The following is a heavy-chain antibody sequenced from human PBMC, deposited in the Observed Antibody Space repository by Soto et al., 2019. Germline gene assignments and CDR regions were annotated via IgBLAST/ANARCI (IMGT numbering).Heavy chain of an antibody. V-gene: IGHV5-51*01. J-gene: IGHJ6*04. Sequence: PGESLKISCKGSGYSFTSYWIGWVRQMPGKGLEWMGIIYPGDSDTRYSPSFQGQVTISADKSISTAYLQWSSLKASDTAMYYCARHFCMSTGCYSYYSGMDVWGKGTRFTFPS. CDR3: ARHFCMSTGCYSYYSGMDV. CDR1: GYSFTSYW. D-gene: IGHD2-2*01. CDR2: IYPGDSDT.